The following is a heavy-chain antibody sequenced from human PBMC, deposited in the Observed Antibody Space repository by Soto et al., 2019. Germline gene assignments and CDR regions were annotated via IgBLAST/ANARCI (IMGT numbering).Heavy chain of an antibody. V-gene: IGHV4-31*03. D-gene: IGHD3-22*01. J-gene: IGHJ4*02. CDR2: IYYTGSA. Sequence: SETLSLTCTVSGGSISSGGYYWSWIRQHPGKGLEWIGYIYYTGSAYYNPSLKSRVTISIDTSENRFSLKLSSVTAADTAVYYCARLNYYDSRWGQGTLVTVSP. CDR3: ARLNYYDSR. CDR1: GGSISSGGYY.